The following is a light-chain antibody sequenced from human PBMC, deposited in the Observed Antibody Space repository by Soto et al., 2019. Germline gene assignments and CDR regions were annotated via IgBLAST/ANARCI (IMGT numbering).Light chain of an antibody. Sequence: QSVLTQPPSVSGAPGQRVTISCTGSSSNIGAGYDVHWYQQLPGTAPKLVIYDNTNRPSGVPDRFSGSKSGTSASLAITGLQAEDEADYYCQSYDSSLSVVFGGGTKLTVL. J-gene: IGLJ2*01. CDR1: SSNIGAGYD. V-gene: IGLV1-40*01. CDR3: QSYDSSLSVV. CDR2: DNT.